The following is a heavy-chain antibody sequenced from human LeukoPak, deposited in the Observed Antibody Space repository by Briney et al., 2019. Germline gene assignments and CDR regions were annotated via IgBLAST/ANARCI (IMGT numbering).Heavy chain of an antibody. CDR3: ARERSWFPTFDY. V-gene: IGHV3-23*01. CDR1: GFTFNNYA. CDR2: ISGSGSST. D-gene: IGHD6-13*01. Sequence: GGSLRLSCAASGFTFNNYAMNWVRQAPGKGLEWVSGISGSGSSTYYADSVKGRFTISRDNSKSTLYLQMNSLRAEDTAVYYCARERSWFPTFDYWGQGTLVTVSS. J-gene: IGHJ4*02.